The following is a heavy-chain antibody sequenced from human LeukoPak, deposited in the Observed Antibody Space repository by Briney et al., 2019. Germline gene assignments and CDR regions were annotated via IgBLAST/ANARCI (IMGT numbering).Heavy chain of an antibody. V-gene: IGHV1-8*01. CDR2: MNPNSGNT. CDR3: ATEIYCSGDCYPNDAFNI. J-gene: IGHJ3*02. Sequence: ASVKVSCKASGYTFTSYDINWVRQATGQGLEWMGWMNPNSGNTGYKQKFQGRVTMTRNTSISTAYMELSSLRSEDTAVYYCATEIYCSGDCYPNDAFNIWGQGTMVAVSS. CDR1: GYTFTSYD. D-gene: IGHD2-21*02.